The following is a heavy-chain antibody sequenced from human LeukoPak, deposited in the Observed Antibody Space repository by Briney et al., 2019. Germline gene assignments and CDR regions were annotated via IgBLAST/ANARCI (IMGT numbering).Heavy chain of an antibody. CDR1: GGSISSYY. CDR2: IYYSGST. Sequence: SETLSLTCTVSGGSISSYYWSWIRQPPGKGLEWIGYIYYSGSTNYNPSLKSRVTISVDTSKNQFSLKLSSVTAADTAVYYCARDGRTWVDWGQGTLVTVSS. D-gene: IGHD3-16*01. CDR3: ARDGRTWVD. V-gene: IGHV4-59*01. J-gene: IGHJ4*02.